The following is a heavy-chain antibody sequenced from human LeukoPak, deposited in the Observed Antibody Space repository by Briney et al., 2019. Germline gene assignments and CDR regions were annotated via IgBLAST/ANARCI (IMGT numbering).Heavy chain of an antibody. V-gene: IGHV1-2*02. J-gene: IGHJ4*02. CDR1: GYTFTGYY. CDR2: INPNSGGT. D-gene: IGHD3-3*01. Sequence: ASVKVSCKASGYTFTGYYMHWVRQAPGQGLEWMGWINPNSGGTNYAQKFQGRVTMTRDTSISTAYMELSRPRSDDTAVYYCARVHVDFWSGYSPFDYWGQGTLVTVSS. CDR3: ARVHVDFWSGYSPFDY.